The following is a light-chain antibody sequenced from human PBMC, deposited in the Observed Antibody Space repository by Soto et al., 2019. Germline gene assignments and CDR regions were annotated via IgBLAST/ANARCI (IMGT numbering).Light chain of an antibody. CDR1: QSVLSSSNNKDY. Sequence: DIVMTQSPDSLAVSLGERATINCKSSQSVLSSSNNKDYLAWYQQKPSQPPKLLIYWASTRESGVPDRFSGSGSGTDFTLTISSLQAEDVAFYYCQHYYTTPFTFGPGTKVDIK. CDR2: WAS. V-gene: IGKV4-1*01. CDR3: QHYYTTPFT. J-gene: IGKJ3*01.